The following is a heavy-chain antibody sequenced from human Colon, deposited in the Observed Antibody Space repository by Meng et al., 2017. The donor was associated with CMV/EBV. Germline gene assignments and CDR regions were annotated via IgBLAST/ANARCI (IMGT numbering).Heavy chain of an antibody. CDR1: GFTFSDYY. V-gene: IGHV3-30*02. D-gene: IGHD6-13*01. CDR2: MRYDGSRE. J-gene: IGHJ4*02. CDR3: AKDRGIAEAGTRNYYFDS. Sequence: GESLKISCAASGFTFSDYYMSWIRQAPGKGLEWVAFMRYDGSREYLIDSVKGRFTVSRDNSKTTLYLQMNSLRAEDTAVYFCAKDRGIAEAGTRNYYFDSWGPGTLVTVSS.